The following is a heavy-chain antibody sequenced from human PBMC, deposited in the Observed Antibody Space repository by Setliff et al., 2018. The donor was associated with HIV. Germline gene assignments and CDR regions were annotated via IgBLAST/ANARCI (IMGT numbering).Heavy chain of an antibody. CDR3: ARDHHSGRGSNFPWYSDL. CDR2: ITSYNGNT. D-gene: IGHD1-26*01. Sequence: GASVKVSCKASGYTLSNYGITWVRQAPGQGLEWMGWITSYNGNTNYAKKFKGRVTMTTDTSTSIAYMELKSLRSEDTAVYYCARDHHSGRGSNFPWYSDLWGRGTLVTVSS. J-gene: IGHJ2*01. V-gene: IGHV1-18*01. CDR1: GYTLSNYG.